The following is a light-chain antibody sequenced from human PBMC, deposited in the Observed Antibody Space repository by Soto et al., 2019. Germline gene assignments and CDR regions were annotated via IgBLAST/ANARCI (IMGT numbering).Light chain of an antibody. CDR2: GDN. CDR3: QSYDRSLSGSF. CDR1: SSNIGSHP. V-gene: IGLV1-44*01. J-gene: IGLJ1*01. Sequence: QSVLTQPPSASGTPGQRVSISCSGSSSNIGSHPVNWYQQLPGTAPKLLLYGDNQRPSGVPDRFSGSKSGTSASLAISGLQSEDEADYYCQSYDRSLSGSFFGTGTKVTVL.